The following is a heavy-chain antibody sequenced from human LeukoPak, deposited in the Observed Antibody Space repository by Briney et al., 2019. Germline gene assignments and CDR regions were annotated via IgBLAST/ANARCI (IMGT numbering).Heavy chain of an antibody. CDR1: IESFSGYY. CDR3: ARVRGDLSIDY. J-gene: IGHJ4*02. Sequence: SETLSLTCAVYIESFSGYYWTWIRQPPGKGLEWIGEINHSGSTNYNPSLKSRVTISADTFKNQFSLKLSSVTAADTAVYYCARVRGDLSIDYWGQGNLVTVSS. V-gene: IGHV4-34*01. D-gene: IGHD2-21*02. CDR2: INHSGST.